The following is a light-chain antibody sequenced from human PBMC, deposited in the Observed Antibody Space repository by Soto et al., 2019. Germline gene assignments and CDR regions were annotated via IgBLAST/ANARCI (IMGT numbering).Light chain of an antibody. CDR2: EVS. V-gene: IGLV2-14*01. CDR3: SSHTTYSTRV. Sequence: QSALTQPASVYGSPGQSIAIFCTGKSSDIGSYNYVSWYQQHPGKAPKLMIHEVSNRPSGVSDRFSGSKSGNTASLTISGLQADDEADYYCSSHTTYSTRVFGTGTKVTVL. CDR1: SSDIGSYNY. J-gene: IGLJ1*01.